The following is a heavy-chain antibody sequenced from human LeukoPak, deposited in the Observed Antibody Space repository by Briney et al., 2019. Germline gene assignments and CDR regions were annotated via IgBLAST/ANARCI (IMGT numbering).Heavy chain of an antibody. D-gene: IGHD5-18*01. V-gene: IGHV3-21*01. Sequence: GGSLRLSRAASGFTFSSYSMNWVRQAPGKGLEWVSSISSSSSYIYYADSVKGRFTISRDNAKNSLYLQMNSPRAEDTAVYYCARAPTWIQLWLPYWGQGTLVTVSS. CDR2: ISSSSSYI. CDR3: ARAPTWIQLWLPY. J-gene: IGHJ4*02. CDR1: GFTFSSYS.